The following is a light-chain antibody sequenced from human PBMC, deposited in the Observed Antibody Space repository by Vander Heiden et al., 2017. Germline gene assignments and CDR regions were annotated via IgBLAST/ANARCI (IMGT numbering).Light chain of an antibody. CDR3: AAWDDSLNGYV. CDR2: SNN. V-gene: IGLV1-44*01. CDR1: SSNIGSNT. J-gene: IGLJ1*01. Sequence: QSVLTQPPSASGPPAQRVTIPCSGSSSNIGSNTVNWYQQLPGTAPKLLIYSNNQRPSGVPDRFSGSKSGTSASLAISGLQSEDEADYYCAAWDDSLNGYVFGTGTKVTVL.